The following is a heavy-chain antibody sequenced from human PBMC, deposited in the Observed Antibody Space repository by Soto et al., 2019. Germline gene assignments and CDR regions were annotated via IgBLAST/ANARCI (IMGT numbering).Heavy chain of an antibody. V-gene: IGHV2-5*02. CDR2: IYWDDDE. CDR1: GFSLTTRGVG. CDR3: AHRPRGFSYYFDY. J-gene: IGHJ4*02. D-gene: IGHD3-10*01. Sequence: QITLKESGPTLVKPTQTLTLTCTFSGFSLTTRGVGVGWIRQPPGKALEWLALIYWDDDEGYSPSLKSRLTIPKDNSKNQGVLTMTHMDPVDTATYYCAHRPRGFSYYFDYWGQGTLVTVSS.